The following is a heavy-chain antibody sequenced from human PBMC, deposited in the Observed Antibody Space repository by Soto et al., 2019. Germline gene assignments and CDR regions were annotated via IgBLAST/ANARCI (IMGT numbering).Heavy chain of an antibody. CDR3: ARDQDGGYDD. V-gene: IGHV4-59*01. CDR2: IYYNGVA. CDR1: GGSISGYY. Sequence: PSETLSLTCTVSGGSISGYYWSWIRQPPGKGLEWIGYIYYNGVANYNPSLKSRVTISVDTSKNQFSLRLSSVTAADAAVYYCARDQDGGYDDWGQGTLVTVSS. J-gene: IGHJ4*02. D-gene: IGHD5-12*01.